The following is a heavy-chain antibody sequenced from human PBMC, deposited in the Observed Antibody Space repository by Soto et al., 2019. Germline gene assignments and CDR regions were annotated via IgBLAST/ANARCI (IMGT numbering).Heavy chain of an antibody. D-gene: IGHD3-10*01. J-gene: IGHJ6*02. CDR2: INPSGGST. CDR1: GYTFTIYY. Sequence: ASVKVSCKASGYTFTIYYMHWVRQAPGQGLEWMGIINPSGGSTSYAQKFQGRVTMTRDTSTSTVYMELSSLRSEDTAVYYCARDQALLWFGELLVGGMDVWGQGTTVTVSS. V-gene: IGHV1-46*01. CDR3: ARDQALLWFGELLVGGMDV.